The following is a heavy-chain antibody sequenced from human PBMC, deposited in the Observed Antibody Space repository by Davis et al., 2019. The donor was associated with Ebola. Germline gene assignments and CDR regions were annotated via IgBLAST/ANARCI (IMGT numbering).Heavy chain of an antibody. D-gene: IGHD3-3*01. Sequence: MPSETLSLTCTVSGGSISSYYWSWIRQPPGKGLEWIGYIYYSGSTNYNPSLKSRVTTSVHTSKNQFSLKLSSVTAADTAVYYCARVTYYDFWSGPSWFDPWGQGTLVTVSS. CDR1: GGSISSYY. CDR2: IYYSGST. V-gene: IGHV4-59*01. J-gene: IGHJ5*02. CDR3: ARVTYYDFWSGPSWFDP.